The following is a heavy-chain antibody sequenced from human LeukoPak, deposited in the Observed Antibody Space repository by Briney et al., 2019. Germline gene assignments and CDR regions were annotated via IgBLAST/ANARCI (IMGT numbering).Heavy chain of an antibody. J-gene: IGHJ3*02. D-gene: IGHD1-26*01. V-gene: IGHV4-38-2*02. CDR2: IYHSGST. CDR3: ARFRVQWELLTEAFDI. CDR1: GYSISSIY. Sequence: PSETLSLTCIVSGYSISSIYWGWIRQPPGKGLEWIGNIYHSGSTYYNPSLESRVTISLDTSKSQFSLKLSSVTAADTAVYYCARFRVQWELLTEAFDIWGQGTMVTVSS.